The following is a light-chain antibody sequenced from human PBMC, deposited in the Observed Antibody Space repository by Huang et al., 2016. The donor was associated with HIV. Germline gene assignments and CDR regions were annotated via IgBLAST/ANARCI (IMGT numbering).Light chain of an antibody. CDR1: QSVLYSSKNRNY. J-gene: IGKJ4*01. V-gene: IGKV4-1*01. CDR3: QQYYSVPPS. CDR2: WAS. Sequence: DIVMTQSPHSLAVSLGERATINCKSSQSVLYSSKNRNYLAWYQQKPGQPPKLLIYWASTRESGVPDRFSGSGSATDFTLTIRSLQAEDVAVYYCQQYYSVPPSFGGGTKVEI.